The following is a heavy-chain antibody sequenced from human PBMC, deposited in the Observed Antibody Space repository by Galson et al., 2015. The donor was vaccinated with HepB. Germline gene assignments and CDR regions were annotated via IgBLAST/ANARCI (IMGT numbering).Heavy chain of an antibody. V-gene: IGHV1-69*13. CDR3: ARDQGTALGIWFDP. D-gene: IGHD2-21*02. J-gene: IGHJ5*02. CDR2: IIPIFGTA. CDR1: GGTFSSYA. Sequence: SVKVSCKASGGTFSSYAISWVRQAPGQGLEWMGGIIPIFGTANYAQKFQGRVTITADESTSTGYMELSSLRSEDTAVYYCARDQGTALGIWFDPWGQGTLVTVSS.